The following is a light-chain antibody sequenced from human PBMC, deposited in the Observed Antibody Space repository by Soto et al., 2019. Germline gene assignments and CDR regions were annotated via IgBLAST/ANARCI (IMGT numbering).Light chain of an antibody. CDR2: DTS. Sequence: EIVLTQSPATLSFSPGERATLSCRASQSVGNYLLWYQQKPGQAPRLLIYDTSNRASGIPARFSGSGSGTDFTLTISSLEPEDFAVYYCQQRINWPPITFGQGTRLEIK. J-gene: IGKJ5*01. CDR1: QSVGNY. CDR3: QQRINWPPIT. V-gene: IGKV3-11*01.